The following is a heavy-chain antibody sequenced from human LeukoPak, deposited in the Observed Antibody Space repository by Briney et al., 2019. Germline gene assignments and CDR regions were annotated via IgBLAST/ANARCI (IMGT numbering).Heavy chain of an antibody. CDR2: ISYDGSNK. Sequence: GGSLRLSCAASGFTFSSYGMHWVRQAPGKGLEWVAVISYDGSNKYYADSVKGRFTISRDNSKNTLYLQMNSLRAEDTAVYYCAKDLVCTSCYTEFDYWGQGTLVTVSS. D-gene: IGHD2-2*02. CDR3: AKDLVCTSCYTEFDY. J-gene: IGHJ4*02. V-gene: IGHV3-30*18. CDR1: GFTFSSYG.